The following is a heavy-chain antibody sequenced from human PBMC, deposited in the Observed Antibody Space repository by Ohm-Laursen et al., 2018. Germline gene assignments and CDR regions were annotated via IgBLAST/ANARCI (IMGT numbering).Heavy chain of an antibody. CDR2: IKPDGSEK. CDR3: ATSANYAWRD. V-gene: IGHV3-7*01. D-gene: IGHD4/OR15-4a*01. J-gene: IGHJ4*02. CDR1: GFSFITSC. Sequence: SLRLSCAASGFSFITSCMTWVRQAPGKGLEWVANIKPDGSEKHYVGSVRGRFTLSRDNAKNLVYLQMSSLRAEDTAVYYCATSANYAWRDWGQGTLVTVSS.